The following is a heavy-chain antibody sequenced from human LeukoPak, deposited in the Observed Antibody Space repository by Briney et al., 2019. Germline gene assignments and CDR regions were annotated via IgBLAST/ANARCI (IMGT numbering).Heavy chain of an antibody. V-gene: IGHV3-48*03. CDR2: ISSSGSTI. J-gene: IGHJ4*02. CDR1: GFTFSSYE. CDR3: ASSRRYCSGGSCGGNY. D-gene: IGHD2-15*01. Sequence: GGSLRLSCAASGFTFSSYEMNWVRQAPGKGLEWVSYISSSGSTIYYADSVKGRFTISRDNAKNSLYLQMNSLRAEDTAVYYCASSRRYCSGGSCGGNYWGRGTLVTVSS.